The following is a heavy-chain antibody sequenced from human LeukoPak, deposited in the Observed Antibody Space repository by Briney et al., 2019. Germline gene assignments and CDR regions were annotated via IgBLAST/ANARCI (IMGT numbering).Heavy chain of an antibody. Sequence: PSETLSLTCTVSGYSISSGYYWGWIRQPPGKGLEWIGSIYNSGSTYYNPSLKSRVTISVDTSKNQFSLKLRSVTAADTAMYYCARAYSSSWYYNWFDPWGQGTLVTVSS. D-gene: IGHD6-13*01. CDR2: IYNSGST. J-gene: IGHJ5*02. V-gene: IGHV4-38-2*02. CDR1: GYSISSGYY. CDR3: ARAYSSSWYYNWFDP.